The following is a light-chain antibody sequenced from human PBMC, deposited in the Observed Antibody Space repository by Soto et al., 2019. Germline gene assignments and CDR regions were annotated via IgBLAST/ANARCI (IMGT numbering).Light chain of an antibody. Sequence: DVVMTQSPLSLPVTLGQPASISCRSSQSLLHTDGNTYLNWFQQSPGQSPRRLIYNVSNRDSGVPDRFSGSGSGTDFTLKISRVEAEDIGVYYCMQGTHWPPYTFGQGTKREI. V-gene: IGKV2-30*02. CDR1: QSLLHTDGNTY. CDR3: MQGTHWPPYT. CDR2: NVS. J-gene: IGKJ2*01.